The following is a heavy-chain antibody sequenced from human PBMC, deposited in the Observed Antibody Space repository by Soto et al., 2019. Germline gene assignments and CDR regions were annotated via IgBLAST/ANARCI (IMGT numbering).Heavy chain of an antibody. CDR3: ARGGEYYYDSSASDY. CDR2: IYYSGST. J-gene: IGHJ4*02. CDR1: GGSISSGDYY. V-gene: IGHV4-30-4*01. Sequence: SETLSLTCTVSGGSISSGDYYWSWIRQPPGKGLEWIGYIYYSGSTYYNPSLKSRVTISVDTSKNQFSLKLSSVTAADTAVYYCARGGEYYYDSSASDYWGQGTLVTVSS. D-gene: IGHD3-22*01.